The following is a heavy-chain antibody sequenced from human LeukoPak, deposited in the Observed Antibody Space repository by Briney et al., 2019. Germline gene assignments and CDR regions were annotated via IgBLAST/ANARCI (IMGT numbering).Heavy chain of an antibody. Sequence: PEGSLRLSCTTSSFTLGDWYMSWIRQAPGKGLEWVSYISNVGFSTHYADSVKGRSTVSRDNAKNSLFLQMDSLRAEDTAVYFCARDFRNLGMDVWGKGTTVTVSS. CDR2: ISNVGFST. D-gene: IGHD3-16*01. CDR3: ARDFRNLGMDV. J-gene: IGHJ6*03. V-gene: IGHV3-11*01. CDR1: SFTLGDWY.